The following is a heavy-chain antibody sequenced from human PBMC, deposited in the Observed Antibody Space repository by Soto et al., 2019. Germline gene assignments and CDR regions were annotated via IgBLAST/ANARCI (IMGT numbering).Heavy chain of an antibody. CDR2: ILVDGRT. D-gene: IGHD2-8*02. J-gene: IGHJ3*02. CDR1: GFICSSYD. V-gene: IGHV3-23*01. Sequence: GGSLRLSCAASGFICSSYDMSWVRQAPGKGLEWVSTILVDGRTFYVDSVKGRFTISRDSSQNTVYLQMNSLTAGDTALYYCAKATATGGGAFDICGQGTMVTISS. CDR3: AKATATGGGAFDI.